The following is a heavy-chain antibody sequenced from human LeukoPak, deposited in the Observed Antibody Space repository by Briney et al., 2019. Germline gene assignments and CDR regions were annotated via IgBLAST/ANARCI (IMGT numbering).Heavy chain of an antibody. V-gene: IGHV4-30-2*01. J-gene: IGHJ4*02. CDR3: ARVQGIIGGLDY. D-gene: IGHD4-11*01. CDR1: GGSITSDGYS. CDR2: IYRTGST. Sequence: SSETLSLTCTVSGGSITSDGYSWSWIRQPPGKGLEWIAYIYRTGSTYYNPSLKSRVTISMDRSKNEISLNLSSVTAADTAVYYCARVQGIIGGLDYWGQGTLVTVSS.